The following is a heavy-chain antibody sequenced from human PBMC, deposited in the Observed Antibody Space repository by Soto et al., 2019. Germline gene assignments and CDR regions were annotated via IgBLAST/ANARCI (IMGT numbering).Heavy chain of an antibody. CDR1: GYTFTSYY. V-gene: IGHV1-46*01. Sequence: QVQLVQSGAEVKKPGASVKVSCKASGYTFTSYYMHWVRQAPGQGLEWMGIINPSGGSTSYAQKFQGRVTRTRDTSTSTVYMELSSLRSEDTAVYYCARDPPPEGPFDYWGQGTLVTVSS. J-gene: IGHJ4*02. CDR2: INPSGGST. CDR3: ARDPPPEGPFDY.